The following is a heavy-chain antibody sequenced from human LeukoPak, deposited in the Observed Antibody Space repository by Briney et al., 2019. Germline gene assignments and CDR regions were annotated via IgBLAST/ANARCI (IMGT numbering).Heavy chain of an antibody. D-gene: IGHD5-18*01. V-gene: IGHV3-30*02. J-gene: IGHJ4*02. CDR3: AKDQRGYSYGHDFDY. Sequence: PGGSLRLSCAASGFTFSSYGMHWVRQAPGKGLEWVAFIRYDGSNKYYADSVKGRFTISRDNSKNTLYLQMNSLRAEDTAVYYCAKDQRGYSYGHDFDYWGQGTLVTVS. CDR1: GFTFSSYG. CDR2: IRYDGSNK.